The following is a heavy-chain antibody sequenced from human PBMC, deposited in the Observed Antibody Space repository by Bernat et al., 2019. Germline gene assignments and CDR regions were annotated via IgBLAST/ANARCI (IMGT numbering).Heavy chain of an antibody. D-gene: IGHD1-26*01. CDR1: GFTFSSYA. V-gene: IGHV3-30-3*01. CDR3: ARERGGGILGWLDY. Sequence: QVQLVESGGGVVQPGRSLRLSCAASGFTFSSYAMHWVRQAPGKGLEWVAVISYDGSNKYYADSVKGRFTISRDNSKNTLYLQMNSLRAEDTAVYYCARERGGGILGWLDYWGQGTLVTVSS. CDR2: ISYDGSNK. J-gene: IGHJ4*02.